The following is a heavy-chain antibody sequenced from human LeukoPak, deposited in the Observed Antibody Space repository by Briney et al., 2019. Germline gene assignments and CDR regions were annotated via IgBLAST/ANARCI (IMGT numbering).Heavy chain of an antibody. D-gene: IGHD2-21*02. CDR3: ARGLGVT. CDR2: ISYDGSNK. J-gene: IGHJ4*02. CDR1: GFTFSSYA. Sequence: GGSLRLSCAASGFTFSSYAMHWVRQAPGKGLEWVAVISYDGSNKYYADSVKGRFTISRDNSKNTLYLQMNSLRAEDTAVYYRARGLGVTWGQGTLVTVSS. V-gene: IGHV3-30-3*01.